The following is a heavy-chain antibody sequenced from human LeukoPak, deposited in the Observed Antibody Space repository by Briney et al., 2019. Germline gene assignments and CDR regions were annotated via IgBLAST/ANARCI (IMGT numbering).Heavy chain of an antibody. V-gene: IGHV1-69*01. Sequence: PGESLKVSCKASGGTFSSYAISWVRQAPGQGLEWMGGIIPIFGTANYAQKFQGRVTITADESTSTACMELSSLRSEDTAVYYCAREPGLITIFGVVNSSFHPRTHRTKHYGMDVWGQGTTVTVSS. J-gene: IGHJ6*02. CDR3: AREPGLITIFGVVNSSFHPRTHRTKHYGMDV. CDR2: IIPIFGTA. D-gene: IGHD3-3*01. CDR1: GGTFSSYA.